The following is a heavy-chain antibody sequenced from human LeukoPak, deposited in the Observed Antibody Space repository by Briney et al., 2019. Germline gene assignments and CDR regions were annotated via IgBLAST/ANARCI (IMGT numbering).Heavy chain of an antibody. CDR2: IYSGGST. D-gene: IGHD3-10*01. J-gene: IGHJ4*02. V-gene: IGHV3-66*01. CDR1: GFTVSSNY. Sequence: GGSLRLSCAASGFTVSSNYMSWVRQAPGKGLEWVSVIYSGGSTYYADSVEGRFTISRDNSKNTLYLQMNSLRAEDTAVYYCARGLTYGSGSSYYFDYWGQGTLVTVSS. CDR3: ARGLTYGSGSSYYFDY.